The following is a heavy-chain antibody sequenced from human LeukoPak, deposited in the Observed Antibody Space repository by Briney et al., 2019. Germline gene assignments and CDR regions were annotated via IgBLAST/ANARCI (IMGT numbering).Heavy chain of an antibody. D-gene: IGHD6-19*01. CDR1: GGSVRSSYYY. Sequence: PSETLSLTCTVSGGSVRSSYYYWGWIRQPPGKGLEWIGYIYYSGGSNYNPSLKSRVTISVDTSKNQFSLKLSSVTAADTAVYYCARDSGYVDYWGQGTLVTVSS. J-gene: IGHJ4*02. V-gene: IGHV4-61*01. CDR3: ARDSGYVDY. CDR2: IYYSGGS.